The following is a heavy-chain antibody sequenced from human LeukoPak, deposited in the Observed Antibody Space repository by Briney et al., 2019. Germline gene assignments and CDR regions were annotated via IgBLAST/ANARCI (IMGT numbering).Heavy chain of an antibody. V-gene: IGHV1-18*01. CDR3: ARWVRMTTWFDP. CDR1: GYTFISYG. D-gene: IGHD4-17*01. J-gene: IGHJ5*02. Sequence: GASVKVSCKASGYTFISYGISWVRQAPGQGLEWMGWINPNSGGTNYAQKFQGRVTMTTDTSTSTAYMELRSLRSDDTALYYCARWVRMTTWFDPWGQGTLVTVSS. CDR2: INPNSGGT.